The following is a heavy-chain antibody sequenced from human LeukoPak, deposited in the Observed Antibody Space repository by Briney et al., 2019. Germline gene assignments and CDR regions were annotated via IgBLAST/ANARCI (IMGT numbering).Heavy chain of an antibody. V-gene: IGHV1-2*02. J-gene: IGHJ5*02. CDR1: GYTFTGYY. CDR2: INPNSGGT. D-gene: IGHD6-13*01. CDR3: ARDLPIAAAGPINWFDP. Sequence: GASVKVSCEASGYTFTGYYMHWVRQAPGQGLEWMGWINPNSGGTNYAQKFQGRVTMTRDTSISTAYMELSRLRSDDTAVYYCARDLPIAAAGPINWFDPWGQGTLVTVSS.